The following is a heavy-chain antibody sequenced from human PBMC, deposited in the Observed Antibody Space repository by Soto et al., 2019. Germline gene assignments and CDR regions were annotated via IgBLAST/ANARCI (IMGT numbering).Heavy chain of an antibody. Sequence: QITLKESGPTVVKPTQTLTLTCTFAGVSLNTASGVGVGWIRQPPGKALEWLALVYWDDDKRYSPSLKSRLTITKDTSKNQVVLTMTNMDPVDTSSYYCARDQWFGDPFDYWGQGTLVTVSS. J-gene: IGHJ4*02. CDR3: ARDQWFGDPFDY. CDR2: VYWDDDK. D-gene: IGHD3-10*01. CDR1: GVSLNTASGVG. V-gene: IGHV2-5*02.